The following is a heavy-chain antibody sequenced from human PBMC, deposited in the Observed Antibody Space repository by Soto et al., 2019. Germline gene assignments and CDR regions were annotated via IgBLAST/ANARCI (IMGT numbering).Heavy chain of an antibody. CDR1: GYTFSGFY. V-gene: IGHV1-2*02. CDR2: INPNSGGT. Sequence: GASVKVSCKASGYTFSGFYMHWVRQAPGQGLEWMGWINPNSGGTKSAEKFKGRVNMTRDKSISTAYMELSRLTSDDTAVYYCASAAVTGTAGLDFWGQGTKVTVSS. CDR3: ASAAVTGTAGLDF. D-gene: IGHD6-19*01. J-gene: IGHJ4*02.